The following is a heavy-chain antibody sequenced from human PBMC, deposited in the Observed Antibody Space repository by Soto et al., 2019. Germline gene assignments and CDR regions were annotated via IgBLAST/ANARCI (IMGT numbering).Heavy chain of an antibody. Sequence: GGSLRLSCAASGFTFSSYAMHWVRQAPGKGLEWVAVISYDGSNKYYADSVKGRFTISRDNSKNTLYLQMNSLRAEDTAVYYCARDPSTVTTRRFDYWGQGTLVTVSS. CDR1: GFTFSSYA. CDR3: ARDPSTVTTRRFDY. J-gene: IGHJ4*02. D-gene: IGHD4-17*01. CDR2: ISYDGSNK. V-gene: IGHV3-30-3*01.